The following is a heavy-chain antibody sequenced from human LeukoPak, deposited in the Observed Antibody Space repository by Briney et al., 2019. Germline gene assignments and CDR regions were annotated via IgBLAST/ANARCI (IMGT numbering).Heavy chain of an antibody. D-gene: IGHD5-18*01. Sequence: GGSLRLSCAASGFTFSSYPMSWVRQAPGKGLEWVSAISGSGGSTYYTDSVKGRFTISRDNSKNTLYLQMNSLRAEDTAVYYCAKDREQLWSPFDYWGQGTLVTVSS. J-gene: IGHJ4*02. CDR2: ISGSGGST. CDR3: AKDREQLWSPFDY. V-gene: IGHV3-23*01. CDR1: GFTFSSYP.